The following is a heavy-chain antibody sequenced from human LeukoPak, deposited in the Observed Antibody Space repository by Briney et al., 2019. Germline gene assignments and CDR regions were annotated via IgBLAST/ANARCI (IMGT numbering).Heavy chain of an antibody. D-gene: IGHD3-22*01. CDR1: GGSISSYY. J-gene: IGHJ3*02. Sequence: SETLSLTCTVSGGSISSYYWSWIRQPPGKGLEWIGYIYYSGSTNYNPSLKGRVTISVDTSKNQFSLKLSSVTAADTAVYYCARWRESYYYDRAFDIWGQGTMVTVSS. CDR3: ARWRESYYYDRAFDI. V-gene: IGHV4-59*01. CDR2: IYYSGST.